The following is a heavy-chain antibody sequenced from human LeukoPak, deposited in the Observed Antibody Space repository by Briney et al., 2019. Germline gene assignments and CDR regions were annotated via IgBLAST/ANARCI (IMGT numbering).Heavy chain of an antibody. D-gene: IGHD6-13*01. V-gene: IGHV1-2*02. CDR1: GYTFTGYY. Sequence: GASVKVSCKTSGYTFTGYYMHWVRQAPGQGLEWMGWINPNTGGTNYAQKFQGRVTMTRDTSISTAYMELTRLRSADTAVYYCAPTPYSNSYYYFDYWGQGTLVTVSS. CDR2: INPNTGGT. CDR3: APTPYSNSYYYFDY. J-gene: IGHJ4*02.